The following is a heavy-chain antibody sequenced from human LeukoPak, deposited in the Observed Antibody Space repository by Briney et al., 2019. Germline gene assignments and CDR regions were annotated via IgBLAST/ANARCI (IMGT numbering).Heavy chain of an antibody. J-gene: IGHJ4*02. CDR2: ISSSSSPI. Sequence: PGGSLRLSCVVSGFTFSSSNMNWVRQAPGKGLEWVSYISSSSSPIYYVDSVKGRFTISRDNAKNALYLQMNSLRAEDTAVYYCAKDPGIFGVVNPPDYWGQGTLVTVSS. V-gene: IGHV3-48*01. CDR1: GFTFSSSN. D-gene: IGHD3-3*01. CDR3: AKDPGIFGVVNPPDY.